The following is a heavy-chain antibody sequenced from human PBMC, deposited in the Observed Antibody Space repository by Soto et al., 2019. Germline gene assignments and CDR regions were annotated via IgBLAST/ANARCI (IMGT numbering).Heavy chain of an antibody. CDR1: GFTFSTYA. V-gene: IGHV3-23*01. J-gene: IGHJ4*02. CDR3: AKDLKGAYGYYFDD. Sequence: GGSLRLSCAASGFTFSTYAMSWVRQAPGKGLQWVSAISGSGDTTSDADSVKGRFTISRDNSKNTLYLQMNSLRAEDTAVYYCAKDLKGAYGYYFDDWGQGTLVTVSS. D-gene: IGHD3-10*01. CDR2: ISGSGDTT.